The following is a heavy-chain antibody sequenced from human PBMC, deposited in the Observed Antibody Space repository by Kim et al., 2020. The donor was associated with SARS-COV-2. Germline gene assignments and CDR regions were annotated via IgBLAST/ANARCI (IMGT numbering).Heavy chain of an antibody. D-gene: IGHD2-15*01. J-gene: IGHJ6*02. Sequence: AQSLKGQFTNPRDTAKNSLYLQMTSVRAEYTAVYYCARGWNYYYYGMDVWGQGTTVTVSS. CDR3: ARGWNYYYYGMDV. V-gene: IGHV3-11*01.